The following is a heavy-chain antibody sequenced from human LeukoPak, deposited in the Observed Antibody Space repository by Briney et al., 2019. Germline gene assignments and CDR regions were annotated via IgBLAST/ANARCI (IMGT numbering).Heavy chain of an antibody. CDR2: IIPIFGTA. Sequence: ASVKVSCKASGGTFSSYAISWVRQAPGRGLEWMGGIIPIFGTANYAQKFQGRVTITADESTSTAYMELSSLRSEDTAVYYCAVNIVATTLAWDYWGQGTLVTVSS. J-gene: IGHJ4*02. D-gene: IGHD5-12*01. CDR1: GGTFSSYA. V-gene: IGHV1-69*13. CDR3: AVNIVATTLAWDY.